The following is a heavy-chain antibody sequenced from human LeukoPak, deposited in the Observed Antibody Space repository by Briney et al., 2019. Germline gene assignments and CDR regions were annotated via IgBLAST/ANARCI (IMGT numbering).Heavy chain of an antibody. CDR2: INPNSGGT. Sequence: GASVKVSCKASGYTFTGYYMHWVRQAPGQGLEWMGWINPNSGGTNCAQKFQGRVTMTRDTSISTAYMELSRLRSDDTAVYYCARVTVVAATPEWFDPWGQGTLVTVSS. D-gene: IGHD2-15*01. CDR1: GYTFTGYY. CDR3: ARVTVVAATPEWFDP. V-gene: IGHV1-2*02. J-gene: IGHJ5*02.